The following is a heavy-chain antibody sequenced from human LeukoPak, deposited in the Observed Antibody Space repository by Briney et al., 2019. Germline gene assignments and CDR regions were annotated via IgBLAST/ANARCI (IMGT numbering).Heavy chain of an antibody. Sequence: GGSLRLSCAASGFTVNNNYMNWVRQAPGKGLEWVSYISSSGSTIYYADSVKGRFTISRDNAKNSVYLQMNGLRAGDTAVYYCANIWITGYWGQGTLVTVSS. CDR1: GFTVNNNY. V-gene: IGHV3-11*04. J-gene: IGHJ4*02. CDR2: ISSSGSTI. CDR3: ANIWITGY. D-gene: IGHD1-14*01.